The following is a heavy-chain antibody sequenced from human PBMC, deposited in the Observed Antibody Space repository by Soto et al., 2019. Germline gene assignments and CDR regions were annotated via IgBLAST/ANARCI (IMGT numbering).Heavy chain of an antibody. V-gene: IGHV3-30-3*01. CDR1: GFTFSSYA. J-gene: IGHJ6*02. CDR3: AGEKDYYYYGMDV. CDR2: ISYDGSNK. Sequence: PGGSLRLSCAASGFTFSSYAMHWVRQAPGKGLEWVAVISYDGSNKYYADSVKGRFTISRDNSKNTLYLQMNSLRAEDTAVYYCAGEKDYYYYGMDVWGQGTTVTVSS.